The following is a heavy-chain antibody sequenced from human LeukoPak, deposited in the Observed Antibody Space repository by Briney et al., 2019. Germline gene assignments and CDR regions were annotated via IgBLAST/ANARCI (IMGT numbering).Heavy chain of an antibody. J-gene: IGHJ4*02. Sequence: GGSLRLSCAASGFTFSRYWMSWVRQAPGKGLEWVANIKQDGSEKYYVDSVKGRFTISRDNAKNSLYLQMNSLRAEDTAVYYCARIPWAEGNSFDYWGQGTLVTVPS. D-gene: IGHD3-16*01. CDR3: ARIPWAEGNSFDY. CDR2: IKQDGSEK. V-gene: IGHV3-7*01. CDR1: GFTFSRYW.